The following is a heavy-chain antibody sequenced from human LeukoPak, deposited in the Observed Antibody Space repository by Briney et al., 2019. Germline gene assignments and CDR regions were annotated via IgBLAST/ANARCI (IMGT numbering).Heavy chain of an antibody. CDR3: ARAHLIDSSGYYYRVNYFDY. CDR1: GYTFTSYG. D-gene: IGHD3-22*01. V-gene: IGHV1-46*01. CDR2: INPSGGST. Sequence: ASVKVSCKASGYTFTSYGVTWVRQAPGQGLEWMGIINPSGGSTSYAQKFQGRVTMTRDMSTSTVYMELSSLRSEDTAVYYCARAHLIDSSGYYYRVNYFDYWGQGTLVTVSS. J-gene: IGHJ4*02.